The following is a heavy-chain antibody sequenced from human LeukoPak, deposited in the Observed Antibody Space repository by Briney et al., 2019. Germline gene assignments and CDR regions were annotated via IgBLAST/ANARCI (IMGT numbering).Heavy chain of an antibody. D-gene: IGHD4-23*01. CDR3: ATDGGNSYYYYYMDV. Sequence: SQTLSLTCTVSGGSISSGSYYWRWIRQPAGTGLEWIGRIYTSGGTNYNPTLKSRVTISVDTSKNQFSLKLSSVTAADTAVYYCATDGGNSYYYYYMDVWGKGTTVTVSS. CDR2: IYTSGGT. J-gene: IGHJ6*03. V-gene: IGHV4-61*02. CDR1: GGSISSGSYY.